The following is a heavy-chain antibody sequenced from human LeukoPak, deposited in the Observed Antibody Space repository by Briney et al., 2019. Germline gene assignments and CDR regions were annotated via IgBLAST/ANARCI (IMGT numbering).Heavy chain of an antibody. CDR2: IYHRGST. D-gene: IGHD4-11*01. CDR3: ARGVGFRYDYSNYGPFDY. V-gene: IGHV4-30-2*01. J-gene: IGHJ4*02. CDR1: GGSISSGGYY. Sequence: PSETLSLTCTVSGGSISSGGYYWSWIRQPPGKGLEWIGYIYHRGSTYYNPSLKSRVTISVDRSKNQFSLKLSSVTAADTAVYYCARGVGFRYDYSNYGPFDYWGQGTLVTVSS.